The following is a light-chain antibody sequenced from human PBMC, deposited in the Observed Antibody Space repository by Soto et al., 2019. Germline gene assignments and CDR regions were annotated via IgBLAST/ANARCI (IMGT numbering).Light chain of an antibody. J-gene: IGKJ1*01. CDR3: QQLNAYPRT. Sequence: DIQLTQSPSFLSTSVGDKVTITCRASQGISSYLAWYQQKPGKAPKFLICLASTLQSGVPSRFSGTGSGTEFNLTISNLQPEDFATYYCQQLNAYPRTFGRGTKVE. CDR2: LAS. V-gene: IGKV1-9*01. CDR1: QGISSY.